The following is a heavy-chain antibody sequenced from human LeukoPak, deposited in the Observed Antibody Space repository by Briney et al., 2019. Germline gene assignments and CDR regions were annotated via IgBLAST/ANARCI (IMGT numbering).Heavy chain of an antibody. Sequence: GGSLRLSCAASGFTFSSYSMNWVRQAPGKGLEWVSSISSSSSYIYYADSVKGRFTISRDNAKNSLYLQMNSLRAEDTAVYYCASSRRWLPSGYWGQGTLVTVSS. CDR1: GFTFSSYS. CDR2: ISSSSSYI. CDR3: ASSRRWLPSGY. J-gene: IGHJ4*02. V-gene: IGHV3-21*01. D-gene: IGHD5-24*01.